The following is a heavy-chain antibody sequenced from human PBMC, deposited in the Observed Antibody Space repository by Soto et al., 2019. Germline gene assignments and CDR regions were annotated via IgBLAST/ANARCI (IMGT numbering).Heavy chain of an antibody. CDR2: IIPIFGTA. CDR1: GGTFSSYA. J-gene: IGHJ6*02. D-gene: IGHD3-16*01. Sequence: GASVKVSCKASGGTFSSYAISWVRQAPGQGLEWMGGIIPIFGTANYAQKFQGRVTITADESTSTAYMELSSLRSEDTAVYYCASSPYYDYVWGSPTHSPQYYYYYGMDVWGQGTTVTVSS. V-gene: IGHV1-69*13. CDR3: ASSPYYDYVWGSPTHSPQYYYYYGMDV.